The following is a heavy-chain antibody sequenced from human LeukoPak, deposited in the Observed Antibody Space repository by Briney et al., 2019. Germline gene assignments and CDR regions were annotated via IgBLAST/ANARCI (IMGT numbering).Heavy chain of an antibody. CDR2: IIPIFGIA. CDR3: AALDVSSGRL. V-gene: IGHV1-69*04. Sequence: ASVKVSCKASGGTFSSYAISWVRQAPGQGLEWMGRIIPIFGIANYAQKFQGRVTITADKSTSTAYMELSSLRSEDTAVYYCAALDVSSGRLWGQGTLVTVSS. D-gene: IGHD6-19*01. CDR1: GGTFSSYA. J-gene: IGHJ4*02.